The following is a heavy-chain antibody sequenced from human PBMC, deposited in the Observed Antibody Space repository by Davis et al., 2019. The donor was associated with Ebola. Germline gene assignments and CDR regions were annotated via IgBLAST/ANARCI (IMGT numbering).Heavy chain of an antibody. CDR2: IYYSGST. Sequence: SETLSLTCTVSGGSISSYYWSWIRQPPGKGLEWIGYIYYSGSTNYNPSLKSRVTISVDTSKNQFSLKLSSVTAADTAVYYCARGRRYSYGYVGFDYWGQGTLVTVSS. CDR3: ARGRRYSYGYVGFDY. V-gene: IGHV4-59*08. CDR1: GGSISSYY. J-gene: IGHJ4*02. D-gene: IGHD5-18*01.